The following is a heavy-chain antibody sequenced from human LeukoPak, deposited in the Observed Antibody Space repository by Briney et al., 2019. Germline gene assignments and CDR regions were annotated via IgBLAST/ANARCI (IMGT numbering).Heavy chain of an antibody. D-gene: IGHD5-18*01. CDR1: GFTFSSYA. Sequence: GGSLRLSCGPSGFTFSSYAMHWVRQAPGKGLEGVAVISYDGSNKYYADSVKGRFTISRDNSKNTLYLQMNSLEAEDTAGYYCARDGTWIQLWYFYYWGQGTLVTVSS. J-gene: IGHJ4*02. CDR3: ARDGTWIQLWYFYY. V-gene: IGHV3-30-3*01. CDR2: ISYDGSNK.